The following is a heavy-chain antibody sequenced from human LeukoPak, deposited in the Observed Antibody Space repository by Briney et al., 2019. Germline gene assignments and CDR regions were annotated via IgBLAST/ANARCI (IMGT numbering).Heavy chain of an antibody. D-gene: IGHD3-9*01. CDR3: ARDMRNYDMLTGYPEAGAFDI. V-gene: IGHV4-59*01. CDR2: IYHSGST. Sequence: SETLSLTCTVSGGSISSYYWSWIRQPPGKGLEWIGYIYHSGSTNYNPSLKSRVTISVDTSKNQFSLKLSSVTAADTAVYYCARDMRNYDMLTGYPEAGAFDIWGQGTMVTVSS. CDR1: GGSISSYY. J-gene: IGHJ3*02.